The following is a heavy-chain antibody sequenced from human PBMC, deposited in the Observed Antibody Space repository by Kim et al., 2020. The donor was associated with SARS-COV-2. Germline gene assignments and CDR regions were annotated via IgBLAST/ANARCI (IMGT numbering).Heavy chain of an antibody. V-gene: IGHV3-11*05. J-gene: IGHJ6*02. D-gene: IGHD6-13*01. CDR3: ARDLSSSYYYGMDV. Sequence: ADSGKGRFTISRDNAKNSLYLQMNRRRAEDTAVYYCARDLSSSYYYGMDVWGQGTTVTVSS.